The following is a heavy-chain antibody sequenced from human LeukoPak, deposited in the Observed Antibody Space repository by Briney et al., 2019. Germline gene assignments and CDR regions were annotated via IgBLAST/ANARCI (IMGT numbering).Heavy chain of an antibody. CDR2: IDPSAGST. D-gene: IGHD6-13*01. CDR3: ARDYGLAAAGPLFYYYYMDV. CDR1: GYTFTNFY. V-gene: IGHV1-46*01. Sequence: ASVKVSCKASGYTFTNFYMHWVRQAPGQGLEWMGVIDPSAGSTTYAQKFQGRVTMTRDTAMSTVYMELSSLRSEDTAVYYCARDYGLAAAGPLFYYYYMDVWGKGTTVTVSS. J-gene: IGHJ6*03.